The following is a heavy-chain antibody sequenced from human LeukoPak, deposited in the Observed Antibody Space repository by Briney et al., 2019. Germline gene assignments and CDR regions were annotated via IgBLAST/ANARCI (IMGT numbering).Heavy chain of an antibody. CDR3: ATGPRYCSGGSCSYLFDD. CDR1: GYTLTELS. J-gene: IGHJ4*02. D-gene: IGHD2-15*01. Sequence: VASVKVSCKVSGYTLTELSMHWVRQAPGKGLEWMGGFGPEDGETIYAQKFQGRVTMTEDTSTDTAYMELSSLRSEDTAVYYCATGPRYCSGGSCSYLFDDWGQGTLVTVSS. V-gene: IGHV1-24*01. CDR2: FGPEDGET.